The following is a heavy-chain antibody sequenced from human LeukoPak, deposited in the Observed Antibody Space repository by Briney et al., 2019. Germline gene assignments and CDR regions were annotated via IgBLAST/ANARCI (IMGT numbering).Heavy chain of an antibody. J-gene: IGHJ6*02. Sequence: GASVKVSCKASGYTFTGYYMHWVRQAPGQGLEWMGWINPNSGNTGYAQKFQGRVTMTRNTSISTAYMELSSLRSEDTAVYYCARPAPGYYDFWSGYYNYYYYGMDVWGQGTTVTVSS. CDR1: GYTFTGYY. V-gene: IGHV1-8*02. D-gene: IGHD3-3*01. CDR3: ARPAPGYYDFWSGYYNYYYYGMDV. CDR2: INPNSGNT.